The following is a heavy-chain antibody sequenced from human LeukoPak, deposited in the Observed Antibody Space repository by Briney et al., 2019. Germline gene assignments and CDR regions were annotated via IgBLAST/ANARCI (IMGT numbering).Heavy chain of an antibody. D-gene: IGHD3-16*01. CDR2: IYYSGST. CDR3: ARGIIRGYQYYGTDV. CDR1: GGSISSGDYY. Sequence: PSETLSLTCTVSGGSISSGDYYWSWIRQPPGKGLEWIGYIYYSGSTYYNPSLKSRVTISVDTSKNQFSLKLSSVTAADTAVYYCARGIIRGYQYYGTDVWGQGTTVTVSS. V-gene: IGHV4-30-4*01. J-gene: IGHJ6*02.